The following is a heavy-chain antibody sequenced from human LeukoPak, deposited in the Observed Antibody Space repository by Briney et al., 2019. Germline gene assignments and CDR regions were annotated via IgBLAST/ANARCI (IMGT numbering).Heavy chain of an antibody. CDR2: IYYSGST. V-gene: IGHV4-39*07. Sequence: PSETLSLTCTVSGGSISSSSYYWGWIRQPPGKGLEWIGSIYYSGSTYYNPSLKSRVTISVDTSKNQFSLKLSSVTAADTAVYYCAREEVLWFGGDNYYYYYMDVWGKGTTVTISS. CDR1: GGSISSSSYY. CDR3: AREEVLWFGGDNYYYYYMDV. D-gene: IGHD3-10*01. J-gene: IGHJ6*03.